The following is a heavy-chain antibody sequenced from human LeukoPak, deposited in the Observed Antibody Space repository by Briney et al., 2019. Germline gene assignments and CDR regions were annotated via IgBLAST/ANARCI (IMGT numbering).Heavy chain of an antibody. CDR3: ARLGYCSGGSCLDY. V-gene: IGHV4-59*08. D-gene: IGHD2-15*01. Sequence: SETLSLTCTVFGGSISSYYWSWIRQPPGKGLEWIGYIYYSGSTNYNPSLKSRVTISVDTSKNQFSLKLSSVTAADTAVYYCARLGYCSGGSCLDYWGQGTLVTVSS. CDR2: IYYSGST. J-gene: IGHJ4*02. CDR1: GGSISSYY.